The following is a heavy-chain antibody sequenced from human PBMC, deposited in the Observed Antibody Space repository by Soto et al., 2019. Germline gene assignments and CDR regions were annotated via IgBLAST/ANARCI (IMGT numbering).Heavy chain of an antibody. J-gene: IGHJ6*02. D-gene: IGHD2-8*01. CDR3: AKDRAVYANYYYYYGMDD. CDR1: GFTFSSCG. Sequence: SGGSLRLSCAASGFTFSSCGMHWVRQAPGKGLEWVAVISYDGSNKYYADSVKGRFTISRDNSKNTLYLQMNSLRAEDTAVYYCAKDRAVYANYYYYYGMDDWGQGTTVTVAS. V-gene: IGHV3-30*18. CDR2: ISYDGSNK.